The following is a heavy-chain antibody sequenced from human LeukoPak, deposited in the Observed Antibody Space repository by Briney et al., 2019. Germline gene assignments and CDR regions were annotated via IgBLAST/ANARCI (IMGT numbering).Heavy chain of an antibody. CDR2: INHSGST. J-gene: IGHJ4*02. CDR3: ARGSRWLADY. Sequence: PSETLSLTCAVSGGSFSGYYWSWIRQPPGKGLEWIGEINHSGSTNYNPSLKSRVTISVDTSKNQFSLKLSSVTAADTAVYYCARGSRWLADYWGQGTLVTVSS. D-gene: IGHD6-19*01. V-gene: IGHV4-34*01. CDR1: GGSFSGYY.